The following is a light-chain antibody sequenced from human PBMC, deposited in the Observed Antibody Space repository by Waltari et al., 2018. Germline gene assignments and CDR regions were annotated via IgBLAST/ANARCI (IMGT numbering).Light chain of an antibody. J-gene: IGKJ5*01. CDR3: QQLSTYPIT. V-gene: IGKV1-9*01. Sequence: DIQLTQSPSFLSASVGDRVTITCRASQGISSHLVWYQQKPGKATKLLIYAASTLQSGVPSRFSGSGSGTQLTFTISSLQPEDSATYSCQQLSTYPITFGQGTRVEIK. CDR1: QGISSH. CDR2: AAS.